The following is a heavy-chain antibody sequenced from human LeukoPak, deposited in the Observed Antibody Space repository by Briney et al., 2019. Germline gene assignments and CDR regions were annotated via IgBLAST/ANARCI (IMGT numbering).Heavy chain of an antibody. Sequence: SETLSLTCTVSGGSISSSSYYWGWIRQPPGKGLEWIGTLYYSVSTYYNPSLKSRVAISVDTSKNQFSLKLSSVTAADTAVYYCARDGVATIDYWGQGTLVTVSS. V-gene: IGHV4-39*02. CDR2: LYYSVST. D-gene: IGHD5-12*01. CDR1: GGSISSSSYY. CDR3: ARDGVATIDY. J-gene: IGHJ4*02.